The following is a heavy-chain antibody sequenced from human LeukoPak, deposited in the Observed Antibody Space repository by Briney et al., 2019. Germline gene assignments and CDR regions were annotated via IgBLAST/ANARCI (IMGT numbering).Heavy chain of an antibody. CDR2: IYSGGST. J-gene: IGHJ4*02. Sequence: GGSLRLSCAASGFTVSSNYMSWVRQAPGKGLEWVSVIYSGGSTYYADSVKGRFTISRDNSKNTLYLQMNSLRAEDTAVYYCARLSHDSSGYYLDCWGQGTLVTVSS. CDR1: GFTVSSNY. D-gene: IGHD3-22*01. CDR3: ARLSHDSSGYYLDC. V-gene: IGHV3-66*04.